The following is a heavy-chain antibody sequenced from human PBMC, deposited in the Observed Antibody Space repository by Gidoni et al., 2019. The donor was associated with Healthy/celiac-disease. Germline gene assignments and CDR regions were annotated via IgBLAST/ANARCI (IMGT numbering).Heavy chain of an antibody. D-gene: IGHD6-13*01. Sequence: TPSETLSLTCTVSGGSISSSSYYWGWIRQPPGKGLEWIGSIYYSGSTYYNPSLKSRVTISVDTSKNQFSLKLSSVTAADTAVYYCAREGIAAAGTVDPWGQGTLVTVSS. CDR2: IYYSGST. CDR3: AREGIAAAGTVDP. V-gene: IGHV4-39*02. J-gene: IGHJ5*02. CDR1: GGSISSSSYY.